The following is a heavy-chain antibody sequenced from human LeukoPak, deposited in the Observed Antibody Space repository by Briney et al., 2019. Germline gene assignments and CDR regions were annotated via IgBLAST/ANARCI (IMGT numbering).Heavy chain of an antibody. CDR2: INPRTGDR. Sequence: ASVKVSCKASGYTFTCYDINWVRQATGQGLEWMGWINPRTGDRGYAQKFQGRVTITRSTSMNTAYMELSSLRSEDTAVYYCTRHTSPTFDYWGQGTLVTVSS. V-gene: IGHV1-8*03. CDR1: GYTFTCYD. D-gene: IGHD2-2*01. J-gene: IGHJ4*02. CDR3: TRHTSPTFDY.